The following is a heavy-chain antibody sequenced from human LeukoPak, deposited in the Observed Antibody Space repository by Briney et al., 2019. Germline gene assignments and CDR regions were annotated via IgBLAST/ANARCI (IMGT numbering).Heavy chain of an antibody. CDR1: GDSVSSNSAT. CDR3: TRAGSYGYYWYFDL. Sequence: SQTLSLTCAISGDSVSSNSATWNWIRQSPSRGLEWLGRTHYRSKWYNDYAVSVKSRITINPDTSKNQFSLQLNSVTPEDTAVYYCTRAGSYGYYWYFDLWGRGTLVTVSS. D-gene: IGHD5-18*01. J-gene: IGHJ2*01. V-gene: IGHV6-1*01. CDR2: THYRSKWYN.